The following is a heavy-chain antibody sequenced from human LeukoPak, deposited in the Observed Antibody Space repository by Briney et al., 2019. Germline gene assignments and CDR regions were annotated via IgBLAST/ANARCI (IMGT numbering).Heavy chain of an antibody. CDR3: ARSLSAPDYYFDY. Sequence: ASVKVSCKASGYTFTSYDINWVRQATGQGLEWMGWMNPNSGNTGYAQKFQGRVTMTRNTSISTAYMELRSLRSEDTAVYYCARSLSAPDYYFDYWGQGTLVTVSS. V-gene: IGHV1-8*01. J-gene: IGHJ4*02. CDR2: MNPNSGNT. D-gene: IGHD3-3*01. CDR1: GYTFTSYD.